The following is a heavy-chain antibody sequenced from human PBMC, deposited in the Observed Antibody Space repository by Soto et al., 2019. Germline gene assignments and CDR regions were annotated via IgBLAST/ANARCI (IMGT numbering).Heavy chain of an antibody. J-gene: IGHJ6*02. V-gene: IGHV5-10-1*01. CDR1: GYSFTSYW. D-gene: IGHD6-13*01. CDR3: ARRLIAAAGVYYYGMDV. Sequence: GESLKISCKGSGYSFTSYWISWVRQMPGKGLEWMGRIDPSDSYTNYSPSFQGHVTISADKSISTAYLQWSSLKASDTAMYYCARRLIAAAGVYYYGMDVWGQGTTVTVSS. CDR2: IDPSDSYT.